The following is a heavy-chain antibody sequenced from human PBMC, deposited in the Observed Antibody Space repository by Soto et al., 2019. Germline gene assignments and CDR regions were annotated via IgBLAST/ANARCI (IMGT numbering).Heavy chain of an antibody. J-gene: IGHJ3*02. CDR3: ERGEPYRSGWFTPHSFDI. CDR1: GGTFSSYT. D-gene: IGHD6-19*01. CDR2: SIPILGIA. V-gene: IGHV1-69*02. Sequence: QVQLVQSVAEVKKPGSSVKVSCKASGGTFSSYTISWVRQAPGQGLEWMGRSIPILGIANYAKKFQGRVMITADQSTSTAYLELSSLRSEDTAVYYCERGEPYRSGWFTPHSFDIWGQRTMVTVSS.